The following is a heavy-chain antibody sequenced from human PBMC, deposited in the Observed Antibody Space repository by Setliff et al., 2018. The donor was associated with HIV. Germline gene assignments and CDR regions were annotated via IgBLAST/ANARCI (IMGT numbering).Heavy chain of an antibody. CDR1: GFTFSSYV. CDR2: MSTGGDIK. J-gene: IGHJ3*02. D-gene: IGHD4-4*01. V-gene: IGHV3-30-3*01. Sequence: TGGSLRLSCAATGFTFSSYVLHWVRQAPGKGLEWVAVMSTGGDIKIYADSVKGRFTISRDNSKNTLYVQMNSLRADDTAVYYCVRDLTTIVTRKVFDIWGQGTMVTVSS. CDR3: VRDLTTIVTRKVFDI.